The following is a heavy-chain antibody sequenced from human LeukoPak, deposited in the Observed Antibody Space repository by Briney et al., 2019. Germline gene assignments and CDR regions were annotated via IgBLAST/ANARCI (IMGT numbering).Heavy chain of an antibody. Sequence: ASVKVSCKASGYTFTAHYLHWVRQAPGQGLEWMAWINPNSGGTNYAQKFQGRVTMTRDTSISTAYMELSRLRSDDTAVYYCAREGGDDYGDYPDAFDIWGQGTMVTVSS. CDR1: GYTFTAHY. CDR3: AREGGDDYGDYPDAFDI. D-gene: IGHD4-17*01. V-gene: IGHV1-2*02. J-gene: IGHJ3*02. CDR2: INPNSGGT.